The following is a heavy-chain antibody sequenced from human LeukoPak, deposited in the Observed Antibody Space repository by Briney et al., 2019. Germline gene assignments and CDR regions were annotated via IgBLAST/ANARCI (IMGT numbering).Heavy chain of an antibody. CDR3: ARGNANGEGSSTSPAVPIYYYYMDV. J-gene: IGHJ6*03. CDR1: GGTFSSYA. V-gene: IGHV1-69*04. D-gene: IGHD6-6*01. CDR2: IIPILGIA. Sequence: GASVKVSCKASGGTFSSYAICWVRQAPEQGLEWMGRIIPILGIANYAQKFQGRVTITTDESTSTAYMELSSLRSEDTAVYYCARGNANGEGSSTSPAVPIYYYYMDVWGKGTTVTVSS.